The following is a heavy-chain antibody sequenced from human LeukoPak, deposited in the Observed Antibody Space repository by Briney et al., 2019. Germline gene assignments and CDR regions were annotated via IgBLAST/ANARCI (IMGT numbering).Heavy chain of an antibody. CDR1: GGSISSGDYY. Sequence: SETLSLTCTVSGGSISSGDYYWSWIRQPPGKGLEWIGYIYYSGSTYYNPSLKSRVTISVDTSKNQSSLKLSSVTAADTAVYYCARGTAMVPFRYFDLWGRGTLVTVSS. CDR3: ARGTAMVPFRYFDL. V-gene: IGHV4-30-4*01. J-gene: IGHJ2*01. CDR2: IYYSGST. D-gene: IGHD5-18*01.